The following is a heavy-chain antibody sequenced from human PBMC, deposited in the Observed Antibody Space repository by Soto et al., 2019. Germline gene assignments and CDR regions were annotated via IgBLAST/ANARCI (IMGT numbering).Heavy chain of an antibody. CDR1: GGSSGGGGDS. Sequence: TLCVRWAVSGGSSGGGGDSWNWIRQPPGKGLEWIGSVWQSGSTKYNPSLQSRVTISVDRSRNQFSLNLSSVTAADTAVYYCARGEGPWGQGTLVTVSS. J-gene: IGHJ4*02. CDR2: VWQSGST. CDR3: ARGEGP. V-gene: IGHV4-30-2*01.